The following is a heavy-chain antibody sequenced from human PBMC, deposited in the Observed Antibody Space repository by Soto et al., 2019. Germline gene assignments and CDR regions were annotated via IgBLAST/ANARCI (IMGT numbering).Heavy chain of an antibody. J-gene: IGHJ6*02. CDR1: GGSISSGGYY. CDR2: IFHTGST. V-gene: IGHV4-31*03. Sequence: PSETLSLTCTVSGGSISSGGYYWNWIRQHPGKGLEWIGYIFHTGSTNYNPPLKSRVIISVNTSKNQFSLKLTSVTAADTAVYYCARAVPGYYYGMEVWGQGTTVTVSS. CDR3: ARAVPGYYYGMEV.